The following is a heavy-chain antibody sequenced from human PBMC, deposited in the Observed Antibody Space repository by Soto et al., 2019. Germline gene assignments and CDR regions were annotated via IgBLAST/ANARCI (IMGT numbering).Heavy chain of an antibody. D-gene: IGHD6-19*01. J-gene: IGHJ4*02. Sequence: LRLSCAASGFTFSSYSMNWVRQAPGKGLEWVSSISSSSSYIYYADSVKGRFTISRDNAKNSLYLQMNSLRAEDTAVYYCARESYSSGDFDYWGQGTLVTVSS. CDR3: ARESYSSGDFDY. CDR1: GFTFSSYS. V-gene: IGHV3-21*01. CDR2: ISSSSSYI.